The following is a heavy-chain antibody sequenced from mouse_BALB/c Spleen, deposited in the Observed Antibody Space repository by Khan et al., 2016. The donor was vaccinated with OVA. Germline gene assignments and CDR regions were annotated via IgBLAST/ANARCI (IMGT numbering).Heavy chain of an antibody. CDR2: INYSGST. D-gene: IGHD2-3*01. J-gene: IGHJ4*01. CDR1: GYSITSDYA. Sequence: EVQLQESGPGLVKPSQSLSLTCTVTGYSITSDYAWNWIRQFPGNKLEWMGYINYSGSTNYNPALKSRISITRDTSKNQFFLQLNFVTTADTATYYCARDGSRYNYAMDYWGQGTSVTVSS. CDR3: ARDGSRYNYAMDY. V-gene: IGHV3-2*02.